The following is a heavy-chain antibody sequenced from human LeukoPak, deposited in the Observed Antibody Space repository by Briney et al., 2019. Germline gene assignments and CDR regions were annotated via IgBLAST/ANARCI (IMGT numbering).Heavy chain of an antibody. D-gene: IGHD5-18*01. CDR1: GFTFSSYA. Sequence: GGSLRLSCAASGFTFSSYAMHWVREAPGKGLEYVSGIITNGGSTYYAASVKGRFTISRDNSKNTLFLQMGSLRDEDMAVYYCARGGGRNTAMVWALDYWGQGTLVTVSS. CDR3: ARGGGRNTAMVWALDY. CDR2: IITNGGST. J-gene: IGHJ4*02. V-gene: IGHV3-64*02.